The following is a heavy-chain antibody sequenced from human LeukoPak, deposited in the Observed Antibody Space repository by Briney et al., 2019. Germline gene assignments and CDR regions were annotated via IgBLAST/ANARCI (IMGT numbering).Heavy chain of an antibody. D-gene: IGHD3-22*01. Sequence: SEALSLTCTVSGGSISSYYWSWIRQPAGKGLEWIGRIYSSGSTNYSPSLKSRVTMSVDMSKNQFSLELSSVTAADTAVYYCARGPDYYDSSGYYYGWFDPWGQGTLVTVSS. CDR3: ARGPDYYDSSGYYYGWFDP. CDR2: IYSSGST. CDR1: GGSISSYY. J-gene: IGHJ5*02. V-gene: IGHV4-4*07.